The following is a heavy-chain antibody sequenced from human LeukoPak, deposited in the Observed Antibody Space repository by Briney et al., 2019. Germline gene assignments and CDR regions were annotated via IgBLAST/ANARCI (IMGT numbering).Heavy chain of an antibody. CDR2: IYSSGGNI. J-gene: IGHJ4*02. CDR1: GFTFSSYE. Sequence: GGSLRLSCAASGFTFSSYEMNWVRQAPGKGLEWVSYIYSSGGNIYYADSVKGRFTISGDNAKNSLYLQMNSLRVEDTAVYYCAREGADGYNVGFDYWGQGTLVTVSS. CDR3: AREGADGYNVGFDY. D-gene: IGHD5-24*01. V-gene: IGHV3-48*03.